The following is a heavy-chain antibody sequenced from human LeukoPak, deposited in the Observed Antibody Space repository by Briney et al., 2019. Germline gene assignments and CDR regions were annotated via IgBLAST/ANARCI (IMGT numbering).Heavy chain of an antibody. Sequence: GGSLGLSCGASGFTHTNYFMTWVRQPPGKGLEWVANMNFDGSDIHYVDSVKGRFTISSHNARNSLYLQMNTQRVADTAVYFWARGRGWIYDSWGRGTLVTVSS. V-gene: IGHV3-7*04. CDR1: GFTHTNYF. CDR2: MNFDGSDI. J-gene: IGHJ5*01. CDR3: ARGRGWIYDS. D-gene: IGHD6-19*01.